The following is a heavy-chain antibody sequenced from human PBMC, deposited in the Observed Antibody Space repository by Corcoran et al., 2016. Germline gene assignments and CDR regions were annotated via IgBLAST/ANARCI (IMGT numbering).Heavy chain of an antibody. D-gene: IGHD4-17*01. J-gene: IGHJ4*02. CDR2: IYYSGST. Sequence: QVQLQESGPGLVKPSQTLSLTCTVSGGSISSGGYYWSWIRQHPGKGLEWIGYIYYSGSTYYNPSLKSRVTISVDTSKNQFSLKLSSGTAADTAVYYWAGGSLGDYGDDGPQPFDYWGQGILVTVSS. V-gene: IGHV4-31*03. CDR1: GGSISSGGYY. CDR3: AGGSLGDYGDDGPQPFDY.